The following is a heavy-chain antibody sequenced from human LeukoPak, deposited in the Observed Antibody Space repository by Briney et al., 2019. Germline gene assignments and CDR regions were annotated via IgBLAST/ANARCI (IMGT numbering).Heavy chain of an antibody. CDR1: GFTFSIAW. V-gene: IGHV3-15*01. Sequence: GGSLRLSCAASGFTFSIAWMSWVRQAPGKGLERVGLIKSKTDGGTTDYAAPVKGRFTISRDDSKNTLYLQMNSLKTEDTAVYYCTTRIAVAGNPDYWGQGTLVTVSS. CDR3: TTRIAVAGNPDY. J-gene: IGHJ4*02. D-gene: IGHD6-19*01. CDR2: IKSKTDGGTT.